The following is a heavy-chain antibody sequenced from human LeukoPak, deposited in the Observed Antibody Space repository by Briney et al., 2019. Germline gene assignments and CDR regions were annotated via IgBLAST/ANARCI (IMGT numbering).Heavy chain of an antibody. D-gene: IGHD3-22*01. CDR3: ARPSYYDSSGYYPAWFDY. CDR1: GYSFTSYW. Sequence: GESLQISCEGSGYSFTSYWIGWVRQMPGKGLEWMGIIYPGDSDTRYSPSFQGQVTISADKSISTAYLQWSSLKASDTAMYYCARPSYYDSSGYYPAWFDYWGQGTLVTVSS. J-gene: IGHJ4*02. V-gene: IGHV5-51*01. CDR2: IYPGDSDT.